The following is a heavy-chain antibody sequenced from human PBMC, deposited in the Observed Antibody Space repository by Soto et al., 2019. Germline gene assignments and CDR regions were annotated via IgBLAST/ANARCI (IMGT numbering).Heavy chain of an antibody. CDR3: ARAAHGMDF. CDR2: ISYDGSKK. Sequence: QVLLVESGGGVVQPGRSLRLSCVASGFIFSRYAMHWVRQSPGKGLEGVAVISYDGSKKYYADSVEGRYTISRDDSKNTLVLQMNSLRVEETAVYYCARAAHGMDFWGQGTTVIVSS. J-gene: IGHJ6*02. CDR1: GFIFSRYA. V-gene: IGHV3-30-3*01.